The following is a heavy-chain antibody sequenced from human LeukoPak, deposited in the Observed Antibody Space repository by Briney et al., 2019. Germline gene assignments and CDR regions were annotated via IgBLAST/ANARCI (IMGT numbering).Heavy chain of an antibody. CDR2: ISYDGSNK. CDR3: AKEWTSMTYFDY. J-gene: IGHJ4*02. D-gene: IGHD2/OR15-2a*01. Sequence: GGSLRLSCAASGFTFSSYAMHWVRQAPGKGLEWVAVISYDGSNKYYADSVKGRFTISRDNSKNTLYLQMNRLRAEDTAVYYCAKEWTSMTYFDYWGQGTLVTVSS. V-gene: IGHV3-30-3*01. CDR1: GFTFSSYA.